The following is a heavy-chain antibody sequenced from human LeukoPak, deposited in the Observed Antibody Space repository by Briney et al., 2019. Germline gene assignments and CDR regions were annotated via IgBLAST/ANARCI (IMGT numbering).Heavy chain of an antibody. D-gene: IGHD3-22*01. V-gene: IGHV1-2*02. CDR1: GYTFTGYY. Sequence: ASVKVSCKASGYTFTGYYMHWVRRAPGQGLEWMGWINPNSGGTNYAQKFQGRVTMTRDTSISTAYMELSRLRSDDTAAYYCARAGIWDYSDTSGYHNGAFDIWGQGTMVTVSS. J-gene: IGHJ3*02. CDR2: INPNSGGT. CDR3: ARAGIWDYSDTSGYHNGAFDI.